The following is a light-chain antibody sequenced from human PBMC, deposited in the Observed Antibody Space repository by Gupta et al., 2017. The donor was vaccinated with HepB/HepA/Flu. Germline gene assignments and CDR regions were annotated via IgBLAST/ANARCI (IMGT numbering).Light chain of an antibody. J-gene: IGKJ4*01. CDR1: QDISNY. Sequence: DIQMTQSPSSLSASVGDRVTITCQASQDISNYLNWYQQKPGKAPKLLIYDASNLETGVPSRFSGSGYGKDFTFTISSRQHEDIATYYCQQYENLPPLTFGGGTKVEIK. CDR2: DAS. CDR3: QQYENLPPLT. V-gene: IGKV1-33*01.